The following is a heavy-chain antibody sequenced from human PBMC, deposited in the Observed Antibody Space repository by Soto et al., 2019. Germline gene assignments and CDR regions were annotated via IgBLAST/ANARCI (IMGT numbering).Heavy chain of an antibody. CDR2: ISWDGSNK. CDR3: ARVSPVTKNYYYYGMDV. CDR1: GFTFSSYA. V-gene: IGHV3-30-3*01. D-gene: IGHD4-17*01. Sequence: GGSRRLSCAASGFTFSSYARHWVRQAPGEGLEWVAVISWDGSNKYYADSVKGRFTISRDNSKNTLYLQMNSLRAEDTAVYYCARVSPVTKNYYYYGMDVWRQGTTVTVSS. J-gene: IGHJ6*02.